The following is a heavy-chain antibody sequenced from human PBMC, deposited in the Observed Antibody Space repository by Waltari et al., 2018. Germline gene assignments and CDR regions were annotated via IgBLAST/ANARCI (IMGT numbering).Heavy chain of an antibody. CDR3: TRGPRGHHYDSSGYTPFDY. J-gene: IGHJ4*02. D-gene: IGHD3-22*01. Sequence: EVQLVESGGGLVQSGRSLRLSCTSSGFTFGDYVMSWVRQAPGKGLEWVGFIWIKLYGGTTAYAASVKGRFTISRDDSKSIAYLQMNSLKTEDTAVYYCTRGPRGHHYDSSGYTPFDYWGQGTLVTVSS. V-gene: IGHV3-49*04. CDR2: IWIKLYGGTT. CDR1: GFTFGDYV.